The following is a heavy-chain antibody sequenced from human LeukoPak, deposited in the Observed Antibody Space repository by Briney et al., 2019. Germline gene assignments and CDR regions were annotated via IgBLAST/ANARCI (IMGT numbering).Heavy chain of an antibody. CDR2: IIPIFGMA. D-gene: IGHD2-2*01. CDR3: ARGEIVVVPAAYAWFDP. V-gene: IGHV1-69*04. CDR1: RGTFSSYP. J-gene: IGHJ5*02. Sequence: SVKVSFKASRGTFSSYPISWVRQAPGQGLDWMGMIIPIFGMANYAQKVQGRVTITADKSTSTAYMELSSLRFEDTAVYYCARGEIVVVPAAYAWFDPWGQGTLVTVSS.